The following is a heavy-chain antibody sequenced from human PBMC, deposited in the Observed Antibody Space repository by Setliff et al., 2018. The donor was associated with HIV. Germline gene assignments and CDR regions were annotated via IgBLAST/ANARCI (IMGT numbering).Heavy chain of an antibody. CDR3: ARRSGWSLDY. CDR1: GGSFSGYY. D-gene: IGHD6-19*01. CDR2: IIHSGGT. Sequence: SETLSLTCAVYGGSFSGYYWNWIRQPPGKGLEWIGEIIHSGGTNYNPSLKSRVTMSVDTSKNQFSLKLSSVTAADTAVYYCARRSGWSLDYWGQGTLVTVSS. V-gene: IGHV4-34*12. J-gene: IGHJ4*02.